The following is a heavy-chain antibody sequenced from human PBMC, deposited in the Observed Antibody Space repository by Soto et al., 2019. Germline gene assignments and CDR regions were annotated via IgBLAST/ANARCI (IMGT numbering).Heavy chain of an antibody. D-gene: IGHD3-10*01. CDR1: GFTFISYE. Sequence: PGGSLRLSCAASGFTFISYEMNWGRQAPGKGLEWVSYISSSGSTIYYADSVKGRFTISRDNAKNSLYLQMNSLRAEDTAVYYCARAGDRANHPPGDYYYGMDVWGQGTTVTVSS. CDR2: ISSSGSTI. CDR3: ARAGDRANHPPGDYYYGMDV. V-gene: IGHV3-48*03. J-gene: IGHJ6*02.